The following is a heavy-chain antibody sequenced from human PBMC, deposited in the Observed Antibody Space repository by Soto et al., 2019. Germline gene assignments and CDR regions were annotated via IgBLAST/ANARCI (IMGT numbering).Heavy chain of an antibody. V-gene: IGHV3-23*01. D-gene: IGHD5-12*01. J-gene: IGHJ4*02. CDR3: AKREYSGYDFPGYYTPFHTSFDY. Sequence: EVQLLESGGGLVQPGGSLRLSCAASGFTFSSYAMSWVRQAPGKGLEWVSAISGSGGSTYYADSVKGRFTISRDNSKNTLYLQMNSLRAEDTAVYYCAKREYSGYDFPGYYTPFHTSFDYWGQGTLVTVSS. CDR2: ISGSGGST. CDR1: GFTFSSYA.